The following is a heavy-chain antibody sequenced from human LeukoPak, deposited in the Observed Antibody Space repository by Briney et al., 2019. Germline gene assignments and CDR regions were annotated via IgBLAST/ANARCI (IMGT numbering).Heavy chain of an antibody. CDR3: ARVPSGSSSWFDP. CDR1: GVYFSSSGCY. J-gene: IGHJ5*02. Sequence: SETLSLTCSVSGVYFSSSGCYWGWIRQPPGKGLEWIGSIFYTGNTYYNPSLKSRVTISVDTSKNQFSLKLSSVTAADTAVYYCARVPSGSSSWFDPWGQGTLVTVSS. V-gene: IGHV4-39*07. D-gene: IGHD6-6*01. CDR2: IFYTGNT.